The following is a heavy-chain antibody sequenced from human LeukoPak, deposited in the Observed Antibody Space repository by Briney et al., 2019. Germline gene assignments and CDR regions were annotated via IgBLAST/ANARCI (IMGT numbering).Heavy chain of an antibody. J-gene: IGHJ4*02. CDR2: INSDGSTI. V-gene: IGHV3-74*01. CDR1: GFTFSSYW. CDR3: ARVTVSSSEVIFDY. D-gene: IGHD1-20*01. Sequence: PGGSLRLPCAASGFTFSSYWMHWVRQAPGKGLVWVSRINSDGSTITYADSVKGRFTISRDNAKNTLYLQMNSLRAEDTAVYDCARVTVSSSEVIFDYWGQGSLVTVSS.